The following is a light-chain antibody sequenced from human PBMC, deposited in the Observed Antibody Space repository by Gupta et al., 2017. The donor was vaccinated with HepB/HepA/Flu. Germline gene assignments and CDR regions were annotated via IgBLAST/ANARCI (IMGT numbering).Light chain of an antibody. CDR3: CTCAVSDTHVM. V-gene: IGLV2-23*02. CDR2: EVN. CDR1: STDVGRYNL. J-gene: IGLJ3*02. Sequence: ALPQPASVSGSPAQPITISCTGTSTDVGRYNLVSWYQQFPGKAPKLLIYEVNRRPSGVSNRFSGSKSGNTASLTIPGLQAEDEAEYYCCTCAVSDTHVMFGGGTKLTVL.